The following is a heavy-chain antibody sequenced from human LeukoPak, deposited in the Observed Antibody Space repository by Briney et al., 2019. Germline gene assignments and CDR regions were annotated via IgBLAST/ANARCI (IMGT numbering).Heavy chain of an antibody. Sequence: GGSLRLSCAASGFTFSNYWMNWVRQAPGKGLEWVANIKQHGSEKYYVDSVKGRFTISRDNAKNSLYLQMNSLRAEDTAVYYCARDLGGGSGWSEAFDYWGQGTLGTVSS. CDR3: ARDLGGGSGWSEAFDY. V-gene: IGHV3-7*01. D-gene: IGHD6-19*01. CDR1: GFTFSNYW. CDR2: IKQHGSEK. J-gene: IGHJ4*02.